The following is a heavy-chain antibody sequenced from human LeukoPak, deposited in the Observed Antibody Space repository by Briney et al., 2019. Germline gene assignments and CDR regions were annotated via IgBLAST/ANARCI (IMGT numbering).Heavy chain of an antibody. CDR3: AREPYYGSGSYNY. D-gene: IGHD3-10*01. J-gene: IGHJ4*02. CDR2: IIPIFGTA. CDR1: GGTFSSYA. V-gene: IGHV1-69*13. Sequence: ASVKVSCKASGGTFSSYAISWVRQAPGQGLEWMGGIIPIFGTANYAQKFQGRVTITADESTSTAYMELSSLRSEDTAVYYCAREPYYGSGSYNYWGQGTLDTVSS.